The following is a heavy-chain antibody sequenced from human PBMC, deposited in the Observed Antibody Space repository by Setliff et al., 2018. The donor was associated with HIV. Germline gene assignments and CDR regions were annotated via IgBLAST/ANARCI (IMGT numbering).Heavy chain of an antibody. V-gene: IGHV4-31*11. CDR2: VHYSGSL. CDR3: ARAIRRAPPSDYLPGDCFDS. J-gene: IGHJ4*02. D-gene: IGHD4-17*01. CDR1: GDSISSRDHY. Sequence: SETLSLTCAASGDSISSRDHYWGFIRQHPGRGLEWIGYVHYSGSLYYNPSLNNRITISVDSSKNQFSLRLTSVTAADTAVYYCARAIRRAPPSDYLPGDCFDSWGQGTLVTAPQ.